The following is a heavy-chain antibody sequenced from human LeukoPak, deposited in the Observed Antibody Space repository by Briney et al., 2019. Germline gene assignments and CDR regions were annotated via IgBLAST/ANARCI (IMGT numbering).Heavy chain of an antibody. Sequence: PGGSLRLSCAASGFTFSSYAMSWVRQAPGKGLEWVSSISHSSSDIYYADSVKGRFTISRDNAKNSLYLQMNSLRAEDMAVYYCARIPAIAGIDYWGQGTLVTVSS. CDR3: ARIPAIAGIDY. D-gene: IGHD6-13*01. V-gene: IGHV3-21*01. J-gene: IGHJ4*02. CDR1: GFTFSSYA. CDR2: ISHSSSDI.